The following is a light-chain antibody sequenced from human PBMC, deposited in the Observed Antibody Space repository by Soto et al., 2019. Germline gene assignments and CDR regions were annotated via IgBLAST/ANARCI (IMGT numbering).Light chain of an antibody. CDR2: DVS. J-gene: IGLJ2*01. Sequence: QSALTQPASVSGSPGQSITISCTGTSSDVGGYNYVSWYQQHPGKAPKLMIYDVSNRPSGVSNLFSGSKSGNTASLTISGLQAEDEADYYCSSYTSSSTLVVFGGGTKLPVL. V-gene: IGLV2-14*01. CDR1: SSDVGGYNY. CDR3: SSYTSSSTLVV.